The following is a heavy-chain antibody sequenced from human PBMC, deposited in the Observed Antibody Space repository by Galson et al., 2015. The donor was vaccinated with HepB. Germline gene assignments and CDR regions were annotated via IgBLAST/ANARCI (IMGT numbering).Heavy chain of an antibody. CDR2: INAGNGNT. Sequence: SVKVSCKASGYTFTSYAMHWVRQAPGQRLEWMGWINAGNGNTKYSQKFQGRVTITRDTSASTAYMELSSLRSEDTAVYYCARPGELFPYSFDYWGQGTLVTVSS. J-gene: IGHJ4*02. CDR3: ARPGELFPYSFDY. V-gene: IGHV1-3*01. CDR1: GYTFTSYA. D-gene: IGHD3-10*01.